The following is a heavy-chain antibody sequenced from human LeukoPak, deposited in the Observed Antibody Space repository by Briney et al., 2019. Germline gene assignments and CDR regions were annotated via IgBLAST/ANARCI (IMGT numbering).Heavy chain of an antibody. J-gene: IGHJ4*02. CDR1: GYAFSSYG. CDR2: ISPYTGNT. D-gene: IGHD3-16*02. CDR3: ARDQYDHVWGSYRPYFDY. Sequence: ASVKVSCTASGYAFSSYGISWVRQAPGQGLEWMGSISPYTGNTKYAERLQGRVIMTTDTSTRTAYMELRSLKSVDTAVFYCARDQYDHVWGSYRPYFDYWGQGTLVSVSS. V-gene: IGHV1-18*04.